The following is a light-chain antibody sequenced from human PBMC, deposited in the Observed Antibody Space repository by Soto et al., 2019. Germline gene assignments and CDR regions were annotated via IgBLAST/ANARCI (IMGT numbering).Light chain of an antibody. V-gene: IGLV3-1*01. J-gene: IGLJ2*01. CDR3: QTWDSYSVV. Sequence: SSELTQPPSVSVSPGQTASITCSGDQLGDKYVCWYQQKAGQSPVLVMYQNNKRPSGIPERLSGSNSGNTATLTISGTQATDEADYYCQTWDSYSVVFGGGTKVTVL. CDR2: QNN. CDR1: QLGDKY.